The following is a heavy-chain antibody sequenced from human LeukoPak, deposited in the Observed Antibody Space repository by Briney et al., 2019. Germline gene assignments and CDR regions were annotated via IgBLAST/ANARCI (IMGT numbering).Heavy chain of an antibody. J-gene: IGHJ5*02. Sequence: GGSLRLSCAASGFTFSNYWMHWVRQAPGKGPVWVSRITSDGTDTGYAASVKGRFTMSRDNAKNTVYLQMNSPSAEDTGVYYWARDLGTANPLDPWGQGTLVSVSS. CDR3: ARDLGTANPLDP. CDR1: GFTFSNYW. CDR2: ITSDGTDT. D-gene: IGHD1-14*01. V-gene: IGHV3-74*01.